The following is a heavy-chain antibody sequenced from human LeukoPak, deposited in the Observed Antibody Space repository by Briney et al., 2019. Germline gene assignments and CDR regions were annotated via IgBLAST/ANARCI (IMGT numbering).Heavy chain of an antibody. D-gene: IGHD6-25*01. J-gene: IGHJ2*01. CDR2: ISNDGSST. CDR3: ARSRLGWYFDL. Sequence: GGSLRLSCAASGFTFSTYYIHWVRQAPGKGLVSVSRISNDGSSTTYADSVKGRFTISRDNAKNTLYLQMNSLRAEDTAVYYCARSRLGWYFDLWGRGTLVTVSS. CDR1: GFTFSTYY. V-gene: IGHV3-74*01.